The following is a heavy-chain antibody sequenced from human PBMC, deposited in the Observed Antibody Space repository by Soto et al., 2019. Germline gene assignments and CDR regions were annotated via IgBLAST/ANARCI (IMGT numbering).Heavy chain of an antibody. Sequence: SETLSLTCTVSGGSISSGGYYWSWIRQHPGKGLEWIGYIYYSGSTYYNPSLKSRVTISVDTSKNQFSLKLSSVTAADTAVYYCARGPSLRYCSGGSCYGDDPFDPWGQGTLVTVSS. CDR2: IYYSGST. V-gene: IGHV4-31*03. CDR1: GGSISSGGYY. CDR3: ARGPSLRYCSGGSCYGDDPFDP. D-gene: IGHD2-15*01. J-gene: IGHJ5*02.